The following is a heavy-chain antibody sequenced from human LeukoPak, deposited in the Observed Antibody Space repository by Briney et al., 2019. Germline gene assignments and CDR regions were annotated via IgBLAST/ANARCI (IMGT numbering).Heavy chain of an antibody. Sequence: PSETLSLTCAVSGSSITSGYYWGWIRQPPGRGLEWIGSISHSGSIYYNPSLKSRVTISIDTSKNEFSLKVNSVTAADTAVYFCARQDTAMVKGWFDPWGQGTLLTVSS. J-gene: IGHJ5*02. CDR2: ISHSGSI. D-gene: IGHD5-18*01. CDR3: ARQDTAMVKGWFDP. V-gene: IGHV4-38-2*01. CDR1: GSSITSGYY.